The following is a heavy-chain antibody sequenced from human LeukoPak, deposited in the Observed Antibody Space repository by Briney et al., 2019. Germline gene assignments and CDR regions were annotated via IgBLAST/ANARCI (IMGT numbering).Heavy chain of an antibody. V-gene: IGHV3-21*01. J-gene: IGHJ6*04. D-gene: IGHD1-26*01. CDR2: ISGSTSYI. CDR1: GFTSSSYS. CDR3: ARSVLAVPRWEMDV. Sequence: GGSLRLSCATSGFTSSSYSMNWVRQAPGKGLEWVSFISGSTSYIYYADSVKGRFTISRDNAKNSLYLQMDSLRAEDTAVYYCARSVLAVPRWEMDVWGKGTTVTVSS.